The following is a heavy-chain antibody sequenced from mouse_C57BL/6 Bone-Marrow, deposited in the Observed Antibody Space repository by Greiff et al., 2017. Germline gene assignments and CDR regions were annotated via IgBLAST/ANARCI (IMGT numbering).Heavy chain of an antibody. D-gene: IGHD2-4*01. Sequence: QVHVKQSGAELARPGASVKLSCKASGYTFTSYGISWVKQRTGQGLEWIGEIYPRSGNTYYNEKFKGKATLTADKSSSTAYMELRSLTSEDSAVYFCEGDYDGEFAYWGQGTLVTVSA. CDR3: EGDYDGEFAY. J-gene: IGHJ3*01. V-gene: IGHV1-81*01. CDR1: GYTFTSYG. CDR2: IYPRSGNT.